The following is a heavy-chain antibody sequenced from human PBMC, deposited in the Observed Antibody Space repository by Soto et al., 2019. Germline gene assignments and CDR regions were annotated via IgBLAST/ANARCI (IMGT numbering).Heavy chain of an antibody. J-gene: IGHJ5*02. D-gene: IGHD2-21*01. CDR1: GGTFSSYT. Sequence: QVRLVQSGAEVKKPGSSVKVSCKASGGTFSSYTLSWVRQAPGQGLEWMGRIIPILGIANYAQKVQGRLTITADKSTSTAYMELSSLRSEDTAVYYCAVDSRGPDPWGQGTLVTVSS. CDR2: IIPILGIA. V-gene: IGHV1-69*02. CDR3: AVDSRGPDP.